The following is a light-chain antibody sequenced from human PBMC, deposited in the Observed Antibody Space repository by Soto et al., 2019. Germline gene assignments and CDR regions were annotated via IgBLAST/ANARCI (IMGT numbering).Light chain of an antibody. CDR1: SSDVCAYTS. CDR3: SSYTSDNRDYV. Sequence: QSVLTQPASVSGSPGQSITISCTGTSSDVCAYTSVSWYQQHPGKAPKLIIYEVSNRPPGVSTRFSGSKSASTASLTISGLQAEDEAHYYCSSYTSDNRDYVFGTGTKVTVL. CDR2: EVS. V-gene: IGLV2-14*01. J-gene: IGLJ1*01.